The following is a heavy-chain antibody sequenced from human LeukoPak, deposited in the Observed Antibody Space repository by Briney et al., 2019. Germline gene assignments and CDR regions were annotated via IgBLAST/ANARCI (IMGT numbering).Heavy chain of an antibody. D-gene: IGHD3-22*01. J-gene: IGHJ4*02. CDR3: AKTPLMYYYDSSVDY. CDR2: INYGGSDR. V-gene: IGHV3-7*03. Sequence: GGSLRLSCAASGFTFSGYWMQWVRQAPGKGLQWVANINYGGSDRYYVDSVKGRFTISRDNSKNTLYLQMNSLRAEDTAVYYCAKTPLMYYYDSSVDYWGQGTLVTVSS. CDR1: GFTFSGYW.